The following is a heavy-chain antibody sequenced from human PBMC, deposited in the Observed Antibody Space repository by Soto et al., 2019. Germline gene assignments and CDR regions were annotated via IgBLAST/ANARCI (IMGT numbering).Heavy chain of an antibody. CDR3: ARMKRSAFSSGSHYYYYYGMDV. CDR2: IYPGDSDT. Sequence: PGESLKISCKGSGYSFTSYWIGWVRQMPGKGLEWMGIIYPGDSDTRYSPSFQGQVTISADKSISTAYLQWSSLEASDTAMYYCARMKRSAFSSGSHYYYYYGMDVWGQGTTVTVSS. CDR1: GYSFTSYW. V-gene: IGHV5-51*01. D-gene: IGHD3-22*01. J-gene: IGHJ6*02.